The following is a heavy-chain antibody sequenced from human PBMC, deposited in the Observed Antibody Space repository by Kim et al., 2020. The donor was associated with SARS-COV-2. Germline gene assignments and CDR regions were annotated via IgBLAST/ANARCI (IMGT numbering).Heavy chain of an antibody. D-gene: IGHD1-26*01. CDR3: ARERRYSGSYYYFDY. V-gene: IGHV1-69*04. Sequence: QKLQGRVTIPADKSTSTAYMELSSLRSEDTAVYYCARERRYSGSYYYFDYWGQGTLVTVSS. J-gene: IGHJ4*02.